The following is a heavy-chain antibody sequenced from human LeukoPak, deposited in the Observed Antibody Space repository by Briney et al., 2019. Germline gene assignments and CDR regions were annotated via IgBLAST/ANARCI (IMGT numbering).Heavy chain of an antibody. CDR2: INQDGSQK. CDR1: GFTFGSCW. V-gene: IGHV3-7*01. D-gene: IGHD2-21*02. J-gene: IGHJ4*02. CDR3: RICGGDCSLIDH. Sequence: GGSLRLSCAASGFTFGSCWMNWVRQTPGKGLEWVANINQDGSQKFYVDSVKGRFTISRDNANNSLYLQMNSLRAEDTAVYYCRICGGDCSLIDHWGQGALVTVSS.